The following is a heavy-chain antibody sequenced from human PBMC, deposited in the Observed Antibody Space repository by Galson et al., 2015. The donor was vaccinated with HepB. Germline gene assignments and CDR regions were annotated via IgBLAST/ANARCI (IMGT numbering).Heavy chain of an antibody. Sequence: SVKVSCKASGYTFTSYGISWVRQAPGQGLEWMGGIIPIFGTANYAQKFKGRVTITADESTSTAYMELSSLRSEDTAVYYCARDKGVYMITFGGVIVPGFDYWGQGTLVTVSS. CDR3: ARDKGVYMITFGGVIVPGFDY. D-gene: IGHD3-16*02. CDR2: IIPIFGTA. CDR1: GYTFTSYG. J-gene: IGHJ4*02. V-gene: IGHV1-69*13.